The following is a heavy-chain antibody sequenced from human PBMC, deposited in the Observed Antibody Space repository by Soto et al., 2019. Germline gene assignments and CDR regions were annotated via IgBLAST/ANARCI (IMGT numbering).Heavy chain of an antibody. V-gene: IGHV1-2*04. J-gene: IGHJ6*03. Sequence: QVQLVQSGAEVKKPGASVKVSCKASGYTFTGYYMHWVRQAPGQGLEWMGWINPNSGGTNYAQKFQGWVTMTSETSISTAYMELSRLRSDDTAVYYCARDRGAQNIVATPFYYMDVWGKGTTVTVSS. CDR1: GYTFTGYY. CDR3: ARDRGAQNIVATPFYYMDV. D-gene: IGHD5-12*01. CDR2: INPNSGGT.